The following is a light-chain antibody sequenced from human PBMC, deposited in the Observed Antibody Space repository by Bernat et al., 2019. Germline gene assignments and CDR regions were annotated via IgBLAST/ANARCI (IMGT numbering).Light chain of an antibody. CDR1: QSIGVS. V-gene: IGKV6-21*02. CDR2: HVS. Sequence: KKKVTITCQASQSIGVSLHWYQQKPGQSPKLLIRHVSQSISGVPSRFSGSGSGTDFTLTINSLEVKDAATYYCQQSGSLPFTFGGGTKVEIK. CDR3: QQSGSLPFT. J-gene: IGKJ4*01.